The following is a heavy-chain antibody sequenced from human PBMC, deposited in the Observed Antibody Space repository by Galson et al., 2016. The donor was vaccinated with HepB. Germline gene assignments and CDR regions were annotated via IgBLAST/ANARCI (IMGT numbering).Heavy chain of an antibody. CDR2: IWYDGRNE. Sequence: SLRLSCAASGFSFRSYGMHWVRQAPGKGLEWVAVIWYDGRNEHYADSVKGRFTISRDNPKNTLYLQMNSLTAEDTGVYYCARDRGEEWLVGGVDYGGPGTMASVSS. V-gene: IGHV3-33*01. CDR1: GFSFRSYG. D-gene: IGHD6-19*01. J-gene: IGHJ4*02. CDR3: ARDRGEEWLVGGVDY.